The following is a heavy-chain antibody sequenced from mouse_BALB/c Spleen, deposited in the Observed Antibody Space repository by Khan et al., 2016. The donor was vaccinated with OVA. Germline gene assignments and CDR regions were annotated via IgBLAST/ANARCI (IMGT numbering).Heavy chain of an antibody. V-gene: IGHV3-6*01. CDR2: IRYDGDS. J-gene: IGHJ3*01. Sequence: EVQLQESGPGLVKPTQSLSLTCSVTGYSITSGYFWNWIRQFPGNKLEWMGYIRYDGDSNYNPSLKNRISITRDTSTNQFFLKLNSVPPEDPATYYWARGGSSGPAWFAYWGQGTLVTVSA. D-gene: IGHD3-1*01. CDR3: ARGGSSGPAWFAY. CDR1: GYSITSGYF.